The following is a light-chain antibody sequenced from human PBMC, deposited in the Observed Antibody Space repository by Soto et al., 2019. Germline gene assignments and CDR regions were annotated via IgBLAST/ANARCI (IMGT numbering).Light chain of an antibody. V-gene: IGKV1-12*01. CDR1: EDISTW. CDR2: AAS. CDR3: QHADSFPLIT. Sequence: DIQRTQTPSSVSVSVGDSVTIIGRSREDISTWLVWYQQKPGKAPKLLIYAASSLQSGVPSRFSGSGSGTDFTLTISSLQPEDFATYYCQHADSFPLITFGQGTRLEIK. J-gene: IGKJ5*01.